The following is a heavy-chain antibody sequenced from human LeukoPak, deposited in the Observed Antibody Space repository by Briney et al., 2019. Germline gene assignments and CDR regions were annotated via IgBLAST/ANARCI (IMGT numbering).Heavy chain of an antibody. Sequence: SETLSLTCTVSGGSISSSSYYWGWIRQPPGKGLEWIGSIYYSGSTYYNPSLKSRVTISVDTSKNQFSLKLSSVTAADTAVYYWGSGEFDSGGYYGYWGQGPLVTVSS. CDR2: IYYSGST. CDR3: GSGEFDSGGYYGY. CDR1: GGSISSSSYY. D-gene: IGHD3-22*01. V-gene: IGHV4-39*01. J-gene: IGHJ4*02.